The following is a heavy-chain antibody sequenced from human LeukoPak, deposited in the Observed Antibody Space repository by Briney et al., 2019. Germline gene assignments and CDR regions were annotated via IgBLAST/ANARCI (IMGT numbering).Heavy chain of an antibody. Sequence: GASVKVSCKASGYTFTRYYTHWVRQAPGHGLEWMGIINPSGGSAIYAQKFRGRVTMTRDTSTSTVYMELSSLRSEDTAVYYCATVGYSQFFDYWGQGTLVTVSS. CDR3: ATVGYSQFFDY. D-gene: IGHD5-18*01. J-gene: IGHJ4*02. CDR2: INPSGGSA. CDR1: GYTFTRYY. V-gene: IGHV1-46*01.